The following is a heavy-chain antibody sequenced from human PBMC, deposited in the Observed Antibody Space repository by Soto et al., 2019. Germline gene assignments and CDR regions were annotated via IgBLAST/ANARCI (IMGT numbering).Heavy chain of an antibody. D-gene: IGHD4-17*01. J-gene: IGHJ6*02. V-gene: IGHV4-59*01. CDR3: ARDGVGIYGDLDYYYGMDV. Sequence: PSETLSLTCAVYGGSFSGYYWSWIRQPPGKGLEWIGYIYYSGSTNYNPSLKSRVTISVDTSKNQFSLKLSSVTAADTAVYYCARDGVGIYGDLDYYYGMDVWGQGTTVTVSS. CDR1: GGSFSGYY. CDR2: IYYSGST.